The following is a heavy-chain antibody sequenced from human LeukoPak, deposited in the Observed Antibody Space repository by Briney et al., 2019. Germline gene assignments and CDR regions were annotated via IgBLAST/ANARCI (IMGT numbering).Heavy chain of an antibody. D-gene: IGHD2-2*01. CDR2: IKKDGSEK. J-gene: IGHJ4*02. CDR1: GFTSSSYW. V-gene: IGHV3-7*01. CDR3: AREGELGYCSSNNCYPADY. Sequence: PGGSLRLSCAASGFTSSSYWMSWVRQAPGNGLEWVANIKKDGSEKYDVDSVKGRFTISRDNAKNSLYLQMNSLRAEDTAVYYCAREGELGYCSSNNCYPADYWGQGRLVTVSS.